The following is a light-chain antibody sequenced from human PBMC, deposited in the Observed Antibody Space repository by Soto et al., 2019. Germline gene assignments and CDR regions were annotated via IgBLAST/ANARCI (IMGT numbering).Light chain of an antibody. Sequence: EIVMTQSPDTLSVSPGERATLSCRASQSIINNLAWYQQKPGQAPRLLIYGASIRATGFPARFSGSGSGTEFTLTISSLQSEDFAVYYCQQYNDWPPLTFGGGTKAEIK. V-gene: IGKV3-15*01. CDR3: QQYNDWPPLT. CDR2: GAS. CDR1: QSIINN. J-gene: IGKJ4*01.